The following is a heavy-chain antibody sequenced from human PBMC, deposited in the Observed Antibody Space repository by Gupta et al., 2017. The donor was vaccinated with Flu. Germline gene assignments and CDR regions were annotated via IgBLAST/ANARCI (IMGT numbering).Heavy chain of an antibody. CDR2: IKSKTDGGTT. CDR3: TTDKTDCSRTSCYFESFDY. CDR1: GFTFRNAW. J-gene: IGHJ4*02. D-gene: IGHD2-2*01. V-gene: IGHV3-15*01. Sequence: EVQLVESGGGLVKPGGSLRLSCAASGFTFRNAWMSWVRQAPGKGLEWVGRIKSKTDGGTTDYAAPVKGRLTISRDDSKNTLYLQMNSLKTEDTAVYYCTTDKTDCSRTSCYFESFDYWGQGTLVTVSS.